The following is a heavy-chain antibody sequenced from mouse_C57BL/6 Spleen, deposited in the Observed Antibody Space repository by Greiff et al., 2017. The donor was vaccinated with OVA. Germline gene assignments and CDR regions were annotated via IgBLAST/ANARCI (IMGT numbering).Heavy chain of an antibody. Sequence: VQGVESGPGLVAPSQSLSITCTVSGFSLTSYGVSWVRQPPGKGLEWLGVIWGDGSTNYHSALISRLSISKDNSKSQVFLKLNSLQADDTAIYYCARSYLGYYFDYWGQGTTLTVSS. V-gene: IGHV2-3*01. J-gene: IGHJ2*01. CDR3: ARSYLGYYFDY. CDR2: IWGDGST. CDR1: GFSLTSYG. D-gene: IGHD1-1*01.